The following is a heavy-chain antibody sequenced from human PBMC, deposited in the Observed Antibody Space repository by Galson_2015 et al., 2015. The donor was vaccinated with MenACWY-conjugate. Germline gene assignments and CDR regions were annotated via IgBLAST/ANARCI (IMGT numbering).Heavy chain of an antibody. CDR2: ISAYNGNT. CDR3: ARVHARSQHYYDSSGYYDYWYFDL. D-gene: IGHD3-22*01. CDR1: GYTFTSYG. J-gene: IGHJ2*01. Sequence: SVKVSCKASGYTFTSYGISWVRQAPGQGLEWMGWISAYNGNTNYAQKLQGRVTMTTDTSTSTAYMELRSLRSDDTAVYYCARVHARSQHYYDSSGYYDYWYFDLWGRGTLVTVSS. V-gene: IGHV1-18*01.